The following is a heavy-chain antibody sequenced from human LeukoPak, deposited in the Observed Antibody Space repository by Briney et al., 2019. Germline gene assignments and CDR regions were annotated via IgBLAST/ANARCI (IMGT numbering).Heavy chain of an antibody. V-gene: IGHV4-34*01. J-gene: IGHJ4*02. D-gene: IGHD3-10*01. CDR2: INHSGST. CDR1: GGSFSGYY. Sequence: SETLSLTCAVYGGSFSGYYWSWIRQPPGKGLEWIGEINHSGSTNYNPSLKSRVTISVDTSKNQFSLKLSSVTAEDTAVYYCARTKPYGSGSYSIWTFDYWGQGTLVTVSS. CDR3: ARTKPYGSGSYSIWTFDY.